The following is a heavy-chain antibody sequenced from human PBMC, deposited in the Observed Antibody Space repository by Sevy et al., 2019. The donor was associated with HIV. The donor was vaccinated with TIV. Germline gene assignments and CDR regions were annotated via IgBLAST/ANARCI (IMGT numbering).Heavy chain of an antibody. CDR3: ARDRSSSWINYYFDY. J-gene: IGHJ4*02. D-gene: IGHD2-2*01. CDR1: GFTFSSYA. V-gene: IGHV3-30*04. CDR2: ISYDGSKK. Sequence: LSLTCAASGFTFSSYAIHWVCQAPGKGLEWVAVISYDGSKKYYADSVKGRFTISRDNSKNTLYLQMNSLRVEDTAVYYCARDRSSSWINYYFDYWGQGTLVTVSS.